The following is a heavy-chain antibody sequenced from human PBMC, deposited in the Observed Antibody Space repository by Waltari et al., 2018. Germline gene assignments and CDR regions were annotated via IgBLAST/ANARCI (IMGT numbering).Heavy chain of an antibody. V-gene: IGHV3-23*01. CDR3: AKDSGVGGDDY. CDR1: GFTFSSYT. CDR2: IHNGGETT. Sequence: EVQLLESGGGLVQPGGSLRLSCAASGFTFSSYTMNWVRQAPGQGLVWVSAIHNGGETTSYADSVKGRFTISRDNSKNTLYLQMNNLRAEDTAMYFCAKDSGVGGDDYWGQGTLVTVSS. J-gene: IGHJ4*02. D-gene: IGHD3-3*01.